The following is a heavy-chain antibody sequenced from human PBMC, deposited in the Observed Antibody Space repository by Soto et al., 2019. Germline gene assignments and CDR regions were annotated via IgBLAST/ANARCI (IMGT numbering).Heavy chain of an antibody. V-gene: IGHV3-30-3*01. CDR2: ITYDGSNK. CDR1: GFTFSSYA. Sequence: QVQLVESGGGVVQPGRSLRLSCAASGFTFSSYALHWVRQAPGKGLGWVEVITYDGSNKYYADSVQGRFTNSRDNSKNPLYLQMSSLRAEDTAVYYRASPGGDYFLNWFDPWGQGTLVTVSS. J-gene: IGHJ5*02. CDR3: ASPGGDYFLNWFDP. D-gene: IGHD2-21*02.